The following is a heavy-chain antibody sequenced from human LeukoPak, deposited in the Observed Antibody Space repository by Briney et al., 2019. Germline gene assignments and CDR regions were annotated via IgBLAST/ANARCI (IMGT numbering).Heavy chain of an antibody. D-gene: IGHD6-19*01. CDR2: ISAYNGTT. CDR1: GYTFTSYG. J-gene: IGHJ3*02. Sequence: ASVKVSCKASGYTFTSYGISWVRQAPGQGLEWMGWISAYNGTTNYAQKLQGRVTMTTDTSTSTAYMELRSLRSDDTAVYYCARESVVAGADAFDIWGQGTMVTVSS. V-gene: IGHV1-18*01. CDR3: ARESVVAGADAFDI.